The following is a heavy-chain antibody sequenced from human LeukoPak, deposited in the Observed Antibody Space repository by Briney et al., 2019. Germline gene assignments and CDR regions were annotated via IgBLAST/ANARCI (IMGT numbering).Heavy chain of an antibody. D-gene: IGHD3-22*01. CDR1: GYSFTNYW. J-gene: IGHJ3*02. CDR3: ARHYRYYYDSSDYYYGASGAFDI. CDR2: IDPSDSYN. Sequence: GESLKISCKGSGYSFTNYWISWVRQMPGKGLEWMGRIDPSDSYNNYSPSFQGHVTISADKSISTAYLQWTSLKASDTAMYYCARHYRYYYDSSDYYYGASGAFDIWGQGTMVTVSS. V-gene: IGHV5-10-1*01.